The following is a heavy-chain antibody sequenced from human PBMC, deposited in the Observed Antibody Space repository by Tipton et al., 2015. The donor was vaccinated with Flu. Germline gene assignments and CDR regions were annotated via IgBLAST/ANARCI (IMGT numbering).Heavy chain of an antibody. CDR2: IYSSETT. Sequence: TLSLTCSVSGGALTGGNYFWTWIRQHPAKGLEWIGYIYSSETTYYNPSLKSRVTISTDASKNQFSLRLNSVTAADTAVYYCARAPIWSGYVTYAMDVWGQGTTVTVS. CDR1: GGALTGGNYF. D-gene: IGHD3-3*01. V-gene: IGHV4-31*03. J-gene: IGHJ6*02. CDR3: ARAPIWSGYVTYAMDV.